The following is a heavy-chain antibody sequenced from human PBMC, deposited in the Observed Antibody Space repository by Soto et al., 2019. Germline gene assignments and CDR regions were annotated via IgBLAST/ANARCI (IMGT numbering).Heavy chain of an antibody. V-gene: IGHV1-18*01. CDR3: ARERDYYDSSGYTYNWFDP. CDR1: GGTFSSYA. CDR2: ISAYNGNT. Sequence: ASVKVSCKASGGTFSSYAFSWVRQAPGQGLEWMGWISAYNGNTNYAQKLQGRVTMTTDTSTSTAYMELRSLRSDDTAVYYCARERDYYDSSGYTYNWFDPWGQGTLVTVSS. D-gene: IGHD3-22*01. J-gene: IGHJ5*02.